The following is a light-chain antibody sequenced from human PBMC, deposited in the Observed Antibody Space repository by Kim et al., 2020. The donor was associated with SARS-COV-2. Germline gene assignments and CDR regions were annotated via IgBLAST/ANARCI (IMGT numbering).Light chain of an antibody. J-gene: IGKJ1*01. V-gene: IGKV3-20*01. CDR1: QSIYSTY. CDR2: GAS. Sequence: EVVLTQSPDTLSLSPGDTATLSCRASQSIYSTYLAWYHQKPGQSPRLLIYGASDRATGIPDRFRGSGSGTDFTLTTSRLESEDIGVYFCQQYDDSVTFGQGTKVDIK. CDR3: QQYDDSVT.